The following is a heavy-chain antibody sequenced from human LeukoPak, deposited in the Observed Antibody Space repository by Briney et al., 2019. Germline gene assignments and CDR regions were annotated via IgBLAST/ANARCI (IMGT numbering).Heavy chain of an antibody. CDR1: GYSFPTYW. CDR3: ASSIRLYGTSGYDY. V-gene: IGHV5-51*01. CDR2: INPGESDI. D-gene: IGHD1-1*01. Sequence: GESLKISCKGSGYSFPTYWIGWVRQMPGKGLEWMGLINPGESDIRYRPSFQGQVTISVDKSINTAYLQWSSLKASDSAMYYCASSIRLYGTSGYDYWGQGTLVTVSS. J-gene: IGHJ4*02.